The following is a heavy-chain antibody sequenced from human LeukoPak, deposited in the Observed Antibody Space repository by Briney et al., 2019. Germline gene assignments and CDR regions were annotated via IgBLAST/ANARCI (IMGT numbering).Heavy chain of an antibody. CDR1: GYTFTGYY. D-gene: IGHD6-19*01. CDR3: ARATKVVSGKAAWFDP. CDR2: INSDSGGT. V-gene: IGHV1-2*02. J-gene: IGHJ5*02. Sequence: GASVKVSCKASGYTFTGYYIYWVRQAPGQGLERMGWINSDSGGTNNAQKFQGRVTMTRDTSISTAYMEVSSLRSDDTAVYYCARATKVVSGKAAWFDPWGQGTPVTASS.